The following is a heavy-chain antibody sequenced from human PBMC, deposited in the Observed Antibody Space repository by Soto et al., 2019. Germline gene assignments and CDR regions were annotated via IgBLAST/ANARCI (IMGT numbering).Heavy chain of an antibody. Sequence: QPGGSLRLSCAASGFDFSNSWMHWVRQVPGKGLVWVSHINSDGSSTTYADSVKGRFTISRDNARTTMYLQLDSLRVEDTAVYYCASDKSYALAVWGQGTTVTVSS. J-gene: IGHJ6*02. CDR3: ASDKSYALAV. D-gene: IGHD4-17*01. CDR1: GFDFSNSW. V-gene: IGHV3-74*03. CDR2: INSDGSST.